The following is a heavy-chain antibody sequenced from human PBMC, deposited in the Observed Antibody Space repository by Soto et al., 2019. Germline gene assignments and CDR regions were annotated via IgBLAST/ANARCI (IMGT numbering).Heavy chain of an antibody. Sequence: GGSLRLSCAASGFTFSSYAMSWVRQAPGKGLEWVSAISGSGGSTYYADSVKGRFTISRDNSKNTLYLQMNSLRAEDTAVYYCAKDLLRGTTGENFDYWGQGTLVTVSS. CDR1: GFTFSSYA. D-gene: IGHD1-7*01. V-gene: IGHV3-23*01. CDR3: AKDLLRGTTGENFDY. CDR2: ISGSGGST. J-gene: IGHJ4*02.